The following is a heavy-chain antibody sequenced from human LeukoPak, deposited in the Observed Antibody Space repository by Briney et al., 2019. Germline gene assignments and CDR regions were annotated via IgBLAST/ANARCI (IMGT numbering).Heavy chain of an antibody. D-gene: IGHD3-22*01. CDR1: GFTFSSYA. J-gene: IGHJ4*02. CDR2: ISGSGGST. Sequence: GGSLRLSCAASGFTFSSYAMSWVRQAPGKGLEWASAISGSGGSTYYADSVKGRFTISRDNSKNTLYLQMNSLRAEDTAVYYCAKVLGQYYYDSSGRPNGYWGQGTLVTVSS. V-gene: IGHV3-23*01. CDR3: AKVLGQYYYDSSGRPNGY.